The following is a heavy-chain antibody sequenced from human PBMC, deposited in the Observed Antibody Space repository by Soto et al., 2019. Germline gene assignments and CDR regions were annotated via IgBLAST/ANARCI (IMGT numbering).Heavy chain of an antibody. CDR3: ARGTYYDILTGHYTLFDY. V-gene: IGHV3-7*03. CDR1: GFTFSSCW. Sequence: SGGSLRLSCAAFGFTFSSCWMSWVRQAPGKGLEWVANIKQDGSEKYYVDSVKGRFTISRDNAKNSLYLQMNSLRAEDTAVYYCARGTYYDILTGHYTLFDYWGQGTLVTVSS. J-gene: IGHJ4*02. D-gene: IGHD3-9*01. CDR2: IKQDGSEK.